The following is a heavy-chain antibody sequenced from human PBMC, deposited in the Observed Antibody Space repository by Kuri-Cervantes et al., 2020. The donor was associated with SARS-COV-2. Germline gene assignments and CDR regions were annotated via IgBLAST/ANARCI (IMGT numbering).Heavy chain of an antibody. CDR3: ARFLGFYYYMDV. D-gene: IGHD3-16*01. V-gene: IGHV4-59*11. Sequence: SETLSLTCTVSGGSISSHYWSWIRQPPGKGLEWIGYIYSGSTNYNPSLKSRVTISVDTSKNQFPLKLSSVTAADTAVYYCARFLGFYYYMDVWGKGTTVTVSS. CDR1: GGSISSHY. J-gene: IGHJ6*03. CDR2: IYSGST.